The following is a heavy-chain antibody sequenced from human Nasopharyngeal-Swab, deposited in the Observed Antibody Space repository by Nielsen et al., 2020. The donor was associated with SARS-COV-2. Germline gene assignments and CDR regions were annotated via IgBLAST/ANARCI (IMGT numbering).Heavy chain of an antibody. CDR2: IKQDGSEK. V-gene: IGHV3-7*01. CDR3: AREVVTMIVVTHYYYGMDV. D-gene: IGHD3-22*01. CDR1: GFTFSSYW. Sequence: GESLKISCAASGFTFSSYWMSWVRQAPGKGLEWVANIKQDGSEKYYVDSVKGRFTISRDNAKNSLYLQMNSLRAEDTAVYYRAREVVTMIVVTHYYYGMDVWGQGTTVTVSS. J-gene: IGHJ6*02.